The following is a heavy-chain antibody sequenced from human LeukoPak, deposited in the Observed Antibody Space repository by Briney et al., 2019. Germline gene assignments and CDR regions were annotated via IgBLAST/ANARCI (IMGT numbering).Heavy chain of an antibody. V-gene: IGHV4-59*01. Sequence: VKPSETLSLTCTVSGGSISSYYWSWIRQPPGKGLEWIGYIYYSGSTNYNPSLKSRVTISVDTPKNQFSLKLSSVTAADTAVYYCARYCGGDCPDAFDIWGQGTMVTVSS. CDR2: IYYSGST. CDR1: GGSISSYY. D-gene: IGHD2-21*02. J-gene: IGHJ3*02. CDR3: ARYCGGDCPDAFDI.